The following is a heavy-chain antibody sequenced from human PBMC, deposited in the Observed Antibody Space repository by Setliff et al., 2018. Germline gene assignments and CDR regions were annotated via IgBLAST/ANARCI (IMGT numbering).Heavy chain of an antibody. J-gene: IGHJ6*03. D-gene: IGHD3-22*01. CDR2: IDESGGGT. Sequence: PGGSLRLSCAASGFTFSNYAMSWVRQAPGKGLEWVSAIDESGGGTYYADSVKGRFTISRDNANQSLYLQMNSLRAEDTAVYYCARLALTGYDSSGYYYALEYYYYMDVWGKGTTVTVSS. V-gene: IGHV3-23*01. CDR3: ARLALTGYDSSGYYYALEYYYYMDV. CDR1: GFTFSNYA.